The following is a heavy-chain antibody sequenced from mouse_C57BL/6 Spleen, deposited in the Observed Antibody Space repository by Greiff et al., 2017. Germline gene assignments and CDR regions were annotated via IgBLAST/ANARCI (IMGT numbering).Heavy chain of an antibody. V-gene: IGHV1-64*01. CDR3: ARSGGSAWFAC. CDR2: IHPNSGST. D-gene: IGHD3-1*01. J-gene: IGHJ3*01. Sequence: QVQLQQPGAELVKPGASVKLSCKASGYTFTSYWMHWVKQRPGQGLEWIGMIHPNSGSTNYNEKFKSKATLTVAKSSSTAYMQLSSLTSEDSAVYYCARSGGSAWFACWGQGTLVTVSA. CDR1: GYTFTSYW.